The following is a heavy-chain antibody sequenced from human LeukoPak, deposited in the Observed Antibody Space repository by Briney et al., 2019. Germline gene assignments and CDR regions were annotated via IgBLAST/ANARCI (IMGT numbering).Heavy chain of an antibody. Sequence: SETLSLTCTVSGGSIRNNNYYWGWIRQPPGKGLEWIASIYYSGDTYYNPSLQSRISISVDTSKNQFSLNLNSVTAADTAVYYCARHGDSYDSPYDYWGQGTLVTVSS. D-gene: IGHD5-12*01. J-gene: IGHJ4*02. CDR1: GGSIRNNNYY. CDR2: IYYSGDT. V-gene: IGHV4-39*07. CDR3: ARHGDSYDSPYDY.